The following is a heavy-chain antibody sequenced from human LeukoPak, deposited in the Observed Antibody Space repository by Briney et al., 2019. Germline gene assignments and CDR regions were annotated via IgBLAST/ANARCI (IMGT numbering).Heavy chain of an antibody. D-gene: IGHD6-19*01. CDR2: MKPDGSEI. V-gene: IGHV3-7*04. CDR3: ARATIAVAGTGSDY. CDR1: GFTFTTYW. Sequence: PGGSLRLSCAASGFTFTTYWMSWVRQAPGKGLEWVANMKPDGSEIFYVDSVKGRFTISRDNAKNSLYLQMNSLRAEDTAVYYCARATIAVAGTGSDYWGQGTLVTVSS. J-gene: IGHJ4*02.